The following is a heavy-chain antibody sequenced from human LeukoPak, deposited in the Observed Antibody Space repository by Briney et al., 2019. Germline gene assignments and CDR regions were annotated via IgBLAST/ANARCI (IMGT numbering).Heavy chain of an antibody. D-gene: IGHD6-13*01. V-gene: IGHV1-2*02. J-gene: IGHJ5*02. CDR1: GYTFTGYY. Sequence: ASVKVSCKAFGYTFTGYYMHWVRQAPGQGLEWMGWINPNSGGTNYAQKFQGRVTMTRDTSISTAYMELSRLRSDDTAVYYCARGQQLVPGWFDPWGQGTLVTVSS. CDR3: ARGQQLVPGWFDP. CDR2: INPNSGGT.